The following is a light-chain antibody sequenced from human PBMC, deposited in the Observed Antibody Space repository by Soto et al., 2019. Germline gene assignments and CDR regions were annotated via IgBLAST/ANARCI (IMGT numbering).Light chain of an antibody. V-gene: IGKV1-27*01. CDR1: QGIGNY. J-gene: IGKJ5*01. CDR3: QVYNNGPPG. CDR2: GAS. Sequence: DIQMTQSPSSLSASVGDRVTLTCRASQGIGNYLAWYQHKPGKVPKILIYGASTLQSRVPSRFSGGGSGTEFTLTISGLQIEDLATYYCQVYNNGPPGFGQGTRLEIK.